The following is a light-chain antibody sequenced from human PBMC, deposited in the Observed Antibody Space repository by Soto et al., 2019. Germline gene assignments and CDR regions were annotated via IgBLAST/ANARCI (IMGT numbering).Light chain of an antibody. CDR1: QSVSSN. CDR3: LQHNNWWT. CDR2: GAS. Sequence: EIVLTQSPGTLSLSPGERATLSYRASQSVSSNLVWYQQKPGQAPRLLIYGASSRATGVPVRFSGSGSGTEFTLTISSLQSEDFAVYYCLQHNNWWTFGQGTKVDIK. J-gene: IGKJ1*01. V-gene: IGKV3-15*01.